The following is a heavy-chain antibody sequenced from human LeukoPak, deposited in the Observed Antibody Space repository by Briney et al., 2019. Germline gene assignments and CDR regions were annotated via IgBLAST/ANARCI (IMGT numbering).Heavy chain of an antibody. D-gene: IGHD3-10*01. CDR1: GGSISSYY. CDR2: IYYSGST. Sequence: SETLSLTCTVSGGSISSYYWSWIRQPPGKGLEWIGYIYYSGSTYYNPSLKSRVTISVDTSKNQFSLKLSSVTAADTAVYYCARHVTPFYYGSGSFYFDYWGQGTLVTVSS. J-gene: IGHJ4*02. V-gene: IGHV4-59*08. CDR3: ARHVTPFYYGSGSFYFDY.